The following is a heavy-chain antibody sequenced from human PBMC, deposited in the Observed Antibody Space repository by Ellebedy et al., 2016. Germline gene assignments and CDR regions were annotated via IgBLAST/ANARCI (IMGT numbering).Heavy chain of an antibody. CDR2: IYSGGST. CDR1: GFTVSSNY. CDR3: ASAPYYGDYVVAFDI. V-gene: IGHV3-53*01. D-gene: IGHD4-17*01. Sequence: GESLKISCAASGFTVSSNYMSWVRQAPGKGLEWVSVIYSGGSTYYADSVKGRFTISRDNSKNTLYLQMNSLRAEDTAVYYCASAPYYGDYVVAFDIWGQGTMVTVSS. J-gene: IGHJ3*02.